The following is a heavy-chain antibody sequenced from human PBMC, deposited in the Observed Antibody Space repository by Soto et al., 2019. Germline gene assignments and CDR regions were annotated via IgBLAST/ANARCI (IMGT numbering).Heavy chain of an antibody. V-gene: IGHV3-11*06. CDR1: GLTFGDSY. J-gene: IGHJ5*02. CDR3: VRGGGGGLFDP. Sequence: GGSLRLSCAGSGLTFGDSYMSWIRQAPGKGLEWLSYISPGSRYPAYADSVKGRFTISRDNAKRSLYLQMMSLTAEDTATYYCVRGGGGGLFDPWGQGTMVTVSS. D-gene: IGHD2-15*01. CDR2: ISPGSRYP.